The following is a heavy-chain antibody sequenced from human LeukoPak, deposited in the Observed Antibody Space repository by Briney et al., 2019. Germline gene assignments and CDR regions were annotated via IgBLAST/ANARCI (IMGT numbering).Heavy chain of an antibody. CDR1: GFTFSSYS. D-gene: IGHD3-16*02. J-gene: IGHJ4*02. CDR3: AREAPYDYVWGSYRHYFDY. CDR2: ISSSSSYI. Sequence: GGSLRLSCAASGFTFSSYSMNWVRQAPGNGLEWVSSISSSSSYIYYADSVKGRFTISRDNAKNSLYLQMNSLRAEDTAVYYCAREAPYDYVWGSYRHYFDYWGQGTLVTVSS. V-gene: IGHV3-21*01.